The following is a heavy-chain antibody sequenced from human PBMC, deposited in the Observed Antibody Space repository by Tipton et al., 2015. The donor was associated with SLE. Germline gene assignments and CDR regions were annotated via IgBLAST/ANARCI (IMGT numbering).Heavy chain of an antibody. Sequence: SLRLSCAASGFTFSSYAMHWVRQAPGKGLEWVAVISYDGSNKYYADSVKGRFTISRDNSKNTLYLQMNSLRAEDTAVYYCASNMIRARGRDYWGQGTLVTVSS. J-gene: IGHJ4*02. V-gene: IGHV3-30*04. D-gene: IGHD3-22*01. CDR2: ISYDGSNK. CDR3: ASNMIRARGRDY. CDR1: GFTFSSYA.